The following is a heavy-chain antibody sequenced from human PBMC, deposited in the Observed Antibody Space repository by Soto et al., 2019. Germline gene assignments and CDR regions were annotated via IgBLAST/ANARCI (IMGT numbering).Heavy chain of an antibody. J-gene: IGHJ4*02. CDR3: AKDRHYEPTEVVFDY. V-gene: IGHV3-23*04. CDR2: ISGSGGST. D-gene: IGHD2-21*01. Sequence: EVQLVESGGGLVQPGGSLRLSCAASGFTVSSNYISWVRQAPGKGLEWVSAISGSGGSTYYADSVKGRFTISRDNSKNTLYLQMNSLRAEDTAVYYCAKDRHYEPTEVVFDYWGQGTLVTVSS. CDR1: GFTVSSNY.